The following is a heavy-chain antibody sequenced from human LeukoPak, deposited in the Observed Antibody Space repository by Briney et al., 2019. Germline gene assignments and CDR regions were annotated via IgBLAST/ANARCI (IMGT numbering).Heavy chain of an antibody. CDR3: ARALQIYCSSTSCYSDY. V-gene: IGHV1-2*02. D-gene: IGHD2-2*02. CDR2: INPNSGDT. CDR1: GYTFTGYY. Sequence: ASVKVSCKASGYTFTGYYMHWMRQAPGQGLEWMGWINPNSGDTNYAQKFQGRVTMTRDTSISTAYMELSRLRSDDTAVFYCARALQIYCSSTSCYSDYWGQGTLVTVSS. J-gene: IGHJ4*02.